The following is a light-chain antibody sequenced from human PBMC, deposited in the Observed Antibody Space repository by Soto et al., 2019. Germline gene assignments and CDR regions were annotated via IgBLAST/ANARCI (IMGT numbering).Light chain of an antibody. CDR1: SSDVGSYNR. CDR3: TSYTTSNTWV. CDR2: EVS. J-gene: IGLJ3*02. V-gene: IGLV2-18*02. Sequence: QSALTQPPSVSGSPGQSVTISCTGTSSDVGSYNRVSWYQQPPGTAPKLMIYEVSNRPSGVPDRFSGSKSGNTASLTVSGLQAEDEADYYCTSYTTSNTWVFGGGTKVTVL.